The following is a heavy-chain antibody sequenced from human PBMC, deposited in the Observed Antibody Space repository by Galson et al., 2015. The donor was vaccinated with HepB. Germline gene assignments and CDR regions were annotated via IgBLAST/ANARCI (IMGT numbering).Heavy chain of an antibody. D-gene: IGHD5-24*01. CDR1: GDSVSSNTAA. J-gene: IGHJ3*02. Sequence: CAISGDSVSSNTAAWNWIRQSPSRGLEWLGRTYYRSKWYNDYEVSVKSRITINPDAPNNRFSLQLSSVTPEDTAVYYCARVGPGRDGYNYGALDIWAQGTMVTVSS. CDR3: ARVGPGRDGYNYGALDI. CDR2: TYYRSKWYN. V-gene: IGHV6-1*01.